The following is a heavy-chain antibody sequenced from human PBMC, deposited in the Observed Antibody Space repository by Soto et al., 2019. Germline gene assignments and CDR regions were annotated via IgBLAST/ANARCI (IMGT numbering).Heavy chain of an antibody. J-gene: IGHJ6*01. D-gene: IGHD3-3*01. CDR1: GYTFTNYY. Sequence: QVQLVQSGAEVRKPGASVNISCQGSGYTFTNYYMHWVRQAPGQGLEWMGLINPNDCRTSYPQKFQGRITVARDTSTSIVYMDLSSLRSVDTAVYYCAIDRDTAPLYEMDVWGPGTTVTVSS. CDR3: AIDRDTAPLYEMDV. V-gene: IGHV1-46*01. CDR2: INPNDCRT.